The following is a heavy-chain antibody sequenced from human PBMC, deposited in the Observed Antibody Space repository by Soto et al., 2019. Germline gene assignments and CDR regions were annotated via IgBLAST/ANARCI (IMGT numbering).Heavy chain of an antibody. Sequence: SETLSLTCAVSGGSITSGSYSWSWIRQPPGKVLEWLGYISQIGATYYNPSLERRVTISMDTSKNAFSLNLSSVTADDTAVYYWVRGIWNIEELLYGLYFDPWGPGTLDPVCS. CDR2: ISQIGAT. D-gene: IGHD2-2*02. CDR3: VRGIWNIEELLYGLYFDP. V-gene: IGHV4-30-2*01. J-gene: IGHJ5*02. CDR1: GGSITSGSYS.